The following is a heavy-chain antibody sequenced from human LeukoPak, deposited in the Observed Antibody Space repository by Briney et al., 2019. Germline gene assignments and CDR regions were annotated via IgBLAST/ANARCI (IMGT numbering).Heavy chain of an antibody. CDR3: ARERCSGGRCYYHDH. Sequence: HPGGSLRLSCAASGFTLCVYGTHWVREAPRKGVEWGAVIWYDGNNKFYADPVKGRFTNSRDNSKNTLYLGMNNLRAEDTAVYYGARERCSGGRCYYHDHWGQGTLVTVSS. D-gene: IGHD2-15*01. J-gene: IGHJ4*02. V-gene: IGHV3-33*01. CDR2: IWYDGNNK. CDR1: GFTLCVYG.